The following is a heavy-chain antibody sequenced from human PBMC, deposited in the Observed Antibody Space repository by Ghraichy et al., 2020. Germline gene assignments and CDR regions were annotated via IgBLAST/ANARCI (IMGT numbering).Heavy chain of an antibody. CDR3: ARLMAYYFDY. Sequence: SLNISCTVSGGSISSGDYYWSWIRQPPGKGLEWIGYIYYSGSTYYNPSLKSRVTISVDTSKNQFSLKLSSVTAADTAVYYCARLMAYYFDYWGQGTLVTVSS. J-gene: IGHJ4*02. D-gene: IGHD5-24*01. V-gene: IGHV4-30-4*01. CDR1: GGSISSGDYY. CDR2: IYYSGST.